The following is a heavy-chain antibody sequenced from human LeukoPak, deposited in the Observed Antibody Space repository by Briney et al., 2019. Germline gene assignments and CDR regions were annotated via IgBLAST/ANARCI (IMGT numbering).Heavy chain of an antibody. CDR3: ARDHPMVRGAAGY. CDR1: GFTVSSNY. D-gene: IGHD3-10*01. CDR2: IYSGGST. V-gene: IGHV3-66*02. Sequence: PGGSLRLSCAASGFTVSSNYMSWVRQAPGKGLEWVSVIYSGGSTYYADSVKGRFTISRDNSKNTLYLQMSSLSAEDTAVYYCARDHPMVRGAAGYWGQGTLVTVSS. J-gene: IGHJ4*02.